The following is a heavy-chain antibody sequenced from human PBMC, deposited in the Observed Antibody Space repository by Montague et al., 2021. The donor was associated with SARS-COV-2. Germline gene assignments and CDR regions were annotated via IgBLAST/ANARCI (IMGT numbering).Heavy chain of an antibody. CDR3: ARLESSGWSFDY. V-gene: IGHV4-34*01. CDR2: INYSGDT. CDR1: SGSLSGYY. J-gene: IGHJ4*02. Sequence: SETLSLTCAVYSGSLSGYYWSWIRQAPGKGLEWIGEINYSGDTYYNPSLTSRVTISMDTSESQFSLKMTSVTAADTAVYYCARLESSGWSFDYWGQGTLVTVSS. D-gene: IGHD1-1*01.